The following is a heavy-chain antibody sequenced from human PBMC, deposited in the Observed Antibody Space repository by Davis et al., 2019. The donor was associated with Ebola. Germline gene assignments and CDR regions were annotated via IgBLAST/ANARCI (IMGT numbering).Heavy chain of an antibody. CDR2: ISYDGSNK. D-gene: IGHD3-10*01. J-gene: IGHJ4*02. Sequence: GESLKISCAASGFTFSSYAMHWVRQAPGKGLEWVAVISYDGSNKYYADSVKGRFTISRDNSKNTLYLQMNSLRAEDTAVYYCARGAPGSGYNDYWGQGTLVTVSS. V-gene: IGHV3-30-3*01. CDR1: GFTFSSYA. CDR3: ARGAPGSGYNDY.